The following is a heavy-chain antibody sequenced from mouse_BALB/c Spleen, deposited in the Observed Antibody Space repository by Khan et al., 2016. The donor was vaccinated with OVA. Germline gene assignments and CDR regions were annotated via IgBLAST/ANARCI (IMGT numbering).Heavy chain of an antibody. J-gene: IGHJ3*01. D-gene: IGHD2-14*01. CDR2: IIPSNDYT. V-gene: IGHV1-4*01. Sequence: QVQLKQSGAELARPGASVKMSCKASGYTFTTYTIHWVKQRPGQGLEWIGYIIPSNDYTNYNQKFKDRATLTVEKSSSTAYMQLSSLTSEDSAVYYCAREGAYYRSDGWFAYWGQGTLVTVSA. CDR1: GYTFTTYT. CDR3: AREGAYYRSDGWFAY.